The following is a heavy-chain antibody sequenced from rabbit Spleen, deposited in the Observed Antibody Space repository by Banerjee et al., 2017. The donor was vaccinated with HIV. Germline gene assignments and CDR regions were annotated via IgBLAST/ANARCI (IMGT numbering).Heavy chain of an antibody. J-gene: IGHJ4*01. Sequence: QEQLGESGGGLVHPGGSLKLSCKASGFDLNNYGVSWVRKAPGKGLEWIGYIDPVFGATYYATWVSGRFTISSHNAQSTLYLQLNSLTAADTATYFCVRGASSSGYYSLWGPGTLVTVS. CDR1: GFDLNNYG. CDR3: VRGASSSGYYSL. D-gene: IGHD1-1*01. V-gene: IGHV1S47*01. CDR2: IDPVFGAT.